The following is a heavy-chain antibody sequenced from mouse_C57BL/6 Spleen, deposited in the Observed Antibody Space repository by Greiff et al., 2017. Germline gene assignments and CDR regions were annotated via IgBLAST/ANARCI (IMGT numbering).Heavy chain of an antibody. CDR2: FHPSDSDT. CDR1: GYTFPTYC. V-gene: IGHV1-74*01. CDR3: ATPRGEYFDV. J-gene: IGHJ1*03. Sequence: QVQLQPPGAELVKPGASVKVSCTASGYTFPTYCIHWLKQRPGQGLEWIGRFHPSDSDTNYNQKFKGKATLTVDKSSSTAYMQLSSLTSEDAAVYYCATPRGEYFDVWGTGTTVTVSS.